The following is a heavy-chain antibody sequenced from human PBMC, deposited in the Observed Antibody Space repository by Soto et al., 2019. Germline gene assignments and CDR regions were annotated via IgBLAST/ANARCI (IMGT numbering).Heavy chain of an antibody. Sequence: EVPLVESGGGLVQPGGSLRLSCAGSGFIVSSNYMSWVRQAPGKGLEWVSVTYSGGTTYYADSVKGRFTISRDNSKNTLYLQMNSLRADDTAVFYCARGGGSDAFDIWGQGTMVTVSS. V-gene: IGHV3-66*01. D-gene: IGHD2-15*01. CDR3: ARGGGSDAFDI. CDR2: TYSGGTT. J-gene: IGHJ3*02. CDR1: GFIVSSNY.